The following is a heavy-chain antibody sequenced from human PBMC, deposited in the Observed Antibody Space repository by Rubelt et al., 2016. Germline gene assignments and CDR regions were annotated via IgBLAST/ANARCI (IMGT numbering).Heavy chain of an antibody. D-gene: IGHD4-17*01. CDR2: IHPNSGDT. CDR1: GYTFTGYQ. CDR3: ARGPYYGDSGWFDT. V-gene: IGHV1-2*06. J-gene: IGHJ5*02. Sequence: QVQLEQSGSELKKPGASVKISCKASGYTFTGYQLSWVRQAPGQGLEWMARIHPNSGDTNIAQRFRGRVTMTRDTSISTAYMELGRLRPDGTAVYFCARGPYYGDSGWFDTWGQGTLVTVSS.